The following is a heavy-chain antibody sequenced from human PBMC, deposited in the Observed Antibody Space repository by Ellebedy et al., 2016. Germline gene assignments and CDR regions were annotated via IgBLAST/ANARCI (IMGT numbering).Heavy chain of an antibody. D-gene: IGHD4-23*01. Sequence: GESLKISCKGSGNNFTSDLIAWVRQKLGKGLEWMGIIYPGDSPTKYSPSFQGHVTISADKSISAAYLQWSSLKASDTAVYYCAKRGLLGGWYASWGQGTPVTVSS. CDR2: IYPGDSPT. J-gene: IGHJ5*01. CDR3: AKRGLLGGWYAS. CDR1: GNNFTSDL. V-gene: IGHV5-51*01.